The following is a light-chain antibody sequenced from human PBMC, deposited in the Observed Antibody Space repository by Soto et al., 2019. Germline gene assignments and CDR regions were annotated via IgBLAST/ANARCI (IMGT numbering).Light chain of an antibody. V-gene: IGKV1-27*01. CDR2: TAS. Sequence: DIQMTQSPSSLSASVGDRVTITCRASQGISNYLAWYQQKPGKVPKLLTYTASTLQSGVPSRFSGGGAGTDFTLTISSLQPEDVATYYCQKCNSAPWTFGQGTKVEIK. CDR1: QGISNY. J-gene: IGKJ1*01. CDR3: QKCNSAPWT.